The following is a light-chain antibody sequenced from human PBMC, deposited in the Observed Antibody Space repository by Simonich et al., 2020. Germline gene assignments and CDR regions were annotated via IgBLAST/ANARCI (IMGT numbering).Light chain of an antibody. CDR1: QSVLYRPNNKNS. CDR3: QQYYSTSWT. Sequence: DIVMTQSPDSLAVSLGERATINCQSNQSVLYRPNNKNSLAWYQQKPGQPPKLLIYWASTRESVVPDRFSGSGSGTDFTITISSLQAEDVAVYYCQQYYSTSWTFGQGTKVEIK. V-gene: IGKV4-1*01. CDR2: WAS. J-gene: IGKJ1*01.